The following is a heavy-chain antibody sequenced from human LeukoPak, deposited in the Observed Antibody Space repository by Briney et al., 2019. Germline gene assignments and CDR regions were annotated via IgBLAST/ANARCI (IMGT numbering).Heavy chain of an antibody. Sequence: PGGSLRLSCAASGLTFSSYWMSWVRQAPGKGPEWVANIKPDGSGKYYVDSVKGRLTISRDNAENSLFLHMNSLRAEDTAVYYCARCAVAAAGDYWGRGTLVTVSS. V-gene: IGHV3-7*01. J-gene: IGHJ4*02. CDR3: ARCAVAAAGDY. D-gene: IGHD6-13*01. CDR1: GLTFSSYW. CDR2: IKPDGSGK.